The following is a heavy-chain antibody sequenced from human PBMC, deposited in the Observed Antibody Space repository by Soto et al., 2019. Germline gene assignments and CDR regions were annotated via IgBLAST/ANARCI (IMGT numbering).Heavy chain of an antibody. D-gene: IGHD1-26*01. Sequence: SETLSLTCSVSGGSFTRTNHFWGWIRQPPGKGLEWIGSIYYGGMTYYNPSLKSRVTISVDTSKNQFSLKLSSVTAADTAVYYCATLSRGELTFDAFDIWGQGTMVT. CDR1: GGSFTRTNHF. V-gene: IGHV4-39*01. J-gene: IGHJ3*02. CDR2: IYYGGMT. CDR3: ATLSRGELTFDAFDI.